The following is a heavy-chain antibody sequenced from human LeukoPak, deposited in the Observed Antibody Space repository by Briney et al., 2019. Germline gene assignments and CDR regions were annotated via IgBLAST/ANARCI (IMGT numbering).Heavy chain of an antibody. J-gene: IGHJ4*02. CDR2: IKSKTDGGTT. Sequence: KSGGSLRLSCAASGFTFSNAWMSWVRQAPGKGLEWVGRIKSKTDGGTTDYAAPVKGRFSISRDDSKNTLYLQMNSLKTEDTAVYFCTTAAYGHGYRYWGQGALVTVSS. CDR3: TTAAYGHGYRY. D-gene: IGHD5-18*01. V-gene: IGHV3-15*01. CDR1: GFTFSNAW.